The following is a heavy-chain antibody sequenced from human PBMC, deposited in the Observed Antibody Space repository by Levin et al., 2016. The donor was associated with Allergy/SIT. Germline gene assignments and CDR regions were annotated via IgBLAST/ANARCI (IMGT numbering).Heavy chain of an antibody. CDR2: INWNGGST. J-gene: IGHJ6*02. Sequence: WIRQPPGKGLEWVSGINWNGGSTGYADSVKGRFTISRDNAKNSLYLQMNSLRAEDTAVYYCAREEWVSVAVVYYYYGMDVWGQGTTVTVSS. CDR3: AREEWVSVAVVYYYYGMDV. D-gene: IGHD3-3*01. V-gene: IGHV3-20*03.